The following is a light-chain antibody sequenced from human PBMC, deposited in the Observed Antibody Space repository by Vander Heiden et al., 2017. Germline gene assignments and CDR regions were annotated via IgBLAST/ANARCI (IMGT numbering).Light chain of an antibody. CDR1: SSNIGKNA. CDR3: AAWDDSLNGVL. V-gene: IGLV1-36*01. CDR2: YND. Sequence: QSVLTQPPSVSEAPRQRVTISCSGSSSNIGKNAVNWYQQLPGKAPKLLIYYNDLLPSGVSDRFSGSKSGTSASLAISGLQSEDEADYYCAAWDDSLNGVLFGGGTKLTVL. J-gene: IGLJ2*01.